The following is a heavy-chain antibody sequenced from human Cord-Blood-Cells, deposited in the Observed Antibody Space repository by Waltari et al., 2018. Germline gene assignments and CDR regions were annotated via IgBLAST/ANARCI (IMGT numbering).Heavy chain of an antibody. CDR2: INHSGST. CDR3: ARAPVRIAAADDGFDY. V-gene: IGHV4-34*01. D-gene: IGHD6-13*01. Sequence: QVQLQQWGAGLLKPSETLSLTCAVYGGSFSGYSWSWIRQPPGKGLEWIGEINHSGSTNYNPSLKSRVTISVDTSKNQFSLKLSSVTAADTAVYYCARAPVRIAAADDGFDYWGQGTLVTVSS. J-gene: IGHJ4*02. CDR1: GGSFSGYS.